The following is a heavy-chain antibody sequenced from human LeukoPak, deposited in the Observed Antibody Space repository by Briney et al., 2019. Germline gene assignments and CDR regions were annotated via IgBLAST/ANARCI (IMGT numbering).Heavy chain of an antibody. CDR2: ISGDGGST. V-gene: IGHV3-43*02. CDR1: GFXFGDYA. Sequence: GGSLRLSCAAPGFXFGDYAIHWVRQAPGKGLKWVSLISGDGGSTYYADSVKGRFTLSRDNSKNSLYLQMNSLRTEDTALYYCAKDKGYSSSWCFDQWGQGTLVTVSS. J-gene: IGHJ4*02. D-gene: IGHD6-13*01. CDR3: AKDKGYSSSWCFDQ.